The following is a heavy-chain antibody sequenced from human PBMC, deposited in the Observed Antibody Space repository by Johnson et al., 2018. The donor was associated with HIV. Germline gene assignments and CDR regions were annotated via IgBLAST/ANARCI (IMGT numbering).Heavy chain of an antibody. CDR1: GFTFDDYG. CDR3: ARDRGNYYDSSGYYGLGAFDI. V-gene: IGHV3-20*04. CDR2: INLNGGST. J-gene: IGHJ3*02. Sequence: VQLVESGGGVVRPGGSLRLSCAASGFTFDDYGMSWVRQAPGKGLEWVSGINLNGGSTGYADSVKGRFTISRDNAKNSLYLQMNSLRAEDTALYYCARDRGNYYDSSGYYGLGAFDIWGQGTMVTVSS. D-gene: IGHD3-22*01.